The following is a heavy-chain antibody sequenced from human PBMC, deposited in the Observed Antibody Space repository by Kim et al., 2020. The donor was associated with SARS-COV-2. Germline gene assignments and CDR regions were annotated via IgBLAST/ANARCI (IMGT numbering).Heavy chain of an antibody. Sequence: SETLSLTCTVSGGSISSGSYYWSWIRQPAGKGLEWIGRIYTSGSTNYNPSLKSRVTISVDTSKNQFSLKLSSVTAADTAVYYCARGGHGAADYYGSSDLSWGQGTLVTVSS. V-gene: IGHV4-61*02. J-gene: IGHJ4*02. CDR3: ARGGHGAADYYGSSDLS. D-gene: IGHD3-22*01. CDR1: GGSISSGSYY. CDR2: IYTSGST.